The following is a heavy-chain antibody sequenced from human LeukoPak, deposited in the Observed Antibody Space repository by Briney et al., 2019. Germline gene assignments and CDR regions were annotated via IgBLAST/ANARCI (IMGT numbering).Heavy chain of an antibody. CDR1: GYTFTSYG. CDR2: INPNSGGT. J-gene: IGHJ4*02. V-gene: IGHV1-2*02. CDR3: ARDVGATAKFDY. Sequence: GASVKVSCKASGYTFTSYGINWVRQAPGQGLEWMGWINPNSGGTNYAQKFQGRVTMTRDTSISTAYMELSRLRSDDTAVYYCARDVGATAKFDYWGQGTLVTVSS. D-gene: IGHD1-26*01.